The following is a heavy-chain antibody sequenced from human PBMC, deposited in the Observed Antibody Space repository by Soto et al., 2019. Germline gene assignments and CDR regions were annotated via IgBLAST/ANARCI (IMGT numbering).Heavy chain of an antibody. V-gene: IGHV3-30*18. CDR1: GFTFSSYG. Sequence: GGSLRLSCAASGFTFSSYGMHWVRQAPGKGLEWVAVISYDGSNKYYADSVKGRFTISRDNSKNTLYLQMNSLRAEDTAVYYCAKDGAGLMPLDYWGQGTLVTVSS. D-gene: IGHD2-8*01. J-gene: IGHJ4*02. CDR2: ISYDGSNK. CDR3: AKDGAGLMPLDY.